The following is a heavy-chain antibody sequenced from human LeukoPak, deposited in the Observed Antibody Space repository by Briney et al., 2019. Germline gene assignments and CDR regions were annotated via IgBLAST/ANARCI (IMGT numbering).Heavy chain of an antibody. CDR1: GFTFSRYW. V-gene: IGHV3-74*01. CDR2: INSDGSST. Sequence: GGSLRLSCAASGFTFSRYWMHWVRQAPGKELVWVSRINSDGSSTNYADSVKGRFTISRDNAKNTLYLQMNSLRVEDTAVYYCASSSGGFNWFDPWGQGTLVTVSS. CDR3: ASSSGGFNWFDP. D-gene: IGHD3-22*01. J-gene: IGHJ5*02.